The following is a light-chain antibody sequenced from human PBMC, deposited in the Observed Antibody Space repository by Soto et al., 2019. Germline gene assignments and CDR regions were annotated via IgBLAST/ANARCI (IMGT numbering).Light chain of an antibody. Sequence: EIVLTQSPATLSLSPGERATLSCRASQSVSSYLAWYQQKPGQAPRLLIYDASNRATGIPARFSGSGSGTNFTLIISSLGPEDFAVYYCQQRSNGPLTFGPGTKLDIK. CDR2: DAS. CDR1: QSVSSY. J-gene: IGKJ3*01. V-gene: IGKV3-11*01. CDR3: QQRSNGPLT.